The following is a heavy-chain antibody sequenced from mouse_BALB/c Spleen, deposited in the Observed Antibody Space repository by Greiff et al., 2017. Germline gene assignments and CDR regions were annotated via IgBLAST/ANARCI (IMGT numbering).Heavy chain of an antibody. CDR1: GFNIKDTY. CDR2: IDPANGNT. Sequence: EVQLKQSGAELVKPGASVKLSCTASGFNIKDTYMHWVKQRPEQGLEWIGRIDPANGNTKYDPKFQGKATITADTSSNTAYLQLSSLTSEDTAVYYCARVPYYGSSYRYFDVWGAGTTVTVSS. CDR3: ARVPYYGSSYRYFDV. V-gene: IGHV14-3*02. D-gene: IGHD1-1*01. J-gene: IGHJ1*01.